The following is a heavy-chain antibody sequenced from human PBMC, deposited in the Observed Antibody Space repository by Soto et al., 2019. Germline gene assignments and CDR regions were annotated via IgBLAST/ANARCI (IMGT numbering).Heavy chain of an antibody. CDR3: GRVVEGATQHTDFDS. D-gene: IGHD2-15*01. V-gene: IGHV4-39*01. CDR1: GVSIHNSHSF. CDR2: VYYSGGA. Sequence: PSETLSLTCAVSGVSIHNSHSFWGWIRQPPGKGLEFIGSVYYSGGANYNPSLKSRVTVSIDTSNNQFSLRVNSVTAADTAVYYCGRVVEGATQHTDFDSWGQGILVTVLL. J-gene: IGHJ5*01.